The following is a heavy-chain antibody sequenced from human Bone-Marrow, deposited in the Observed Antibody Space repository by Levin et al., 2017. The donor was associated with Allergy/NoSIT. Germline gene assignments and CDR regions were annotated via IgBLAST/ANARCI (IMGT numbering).Heavy chain of an antibody. V-gene: IGHV1-8*01. J-gene: IGHJ6*02. CDR2: MNPNNGNT. CDR1: GYTFTNYD. Sequence: ASVKVSCKASGYTFTNYDINWVRQAPGQGLEWMAWMNPNNGNTGYAQKFRDRVTMTRDSSIHTAYMELRNLRSEDTAVYYCARSYYGMDVWGQGTTVTVSS. CDR3: ARSYYGMDV.